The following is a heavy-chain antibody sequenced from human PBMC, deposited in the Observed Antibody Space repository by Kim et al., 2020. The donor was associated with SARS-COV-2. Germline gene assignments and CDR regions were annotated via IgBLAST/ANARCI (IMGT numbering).Heavy chain of an antibody. CDR2: IDCGNGNT. D-gene: IGHD3-16*01. CDR3: LGGFYFDY. Sequence: ASVKVSCKTSGHFFTRDSIHWVHQAPGQGLEWMGGIDCGNGNTIYSQKFQGRVTFTTDTSASTAYMELSFLRSEDSAVYYCLGGFYFDYWGQGTLVTVS. CDR1: GHFFTRDS. V-gene: IGHV1-3*01. J-gene: IGHJ4*02.